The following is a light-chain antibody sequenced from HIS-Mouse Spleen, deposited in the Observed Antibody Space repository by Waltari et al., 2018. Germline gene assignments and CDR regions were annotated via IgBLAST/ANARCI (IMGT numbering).Light chain of an antibody. CDR3: QVWDSSSDHVV. CDR2: DDS. CDR1: NIGSKS. Sequence: SYVLTQPPSVSVPPGKPARIPCGGNNIGSKSGHWYQQKPGQAPVLVVYDDSDRPSGIPERFSGSNSGNTATLTISRVEAGDEADYYCQVWDSSSDHVVFGGGTKLTVL. V-gene: IGLV3-21*03. J-gene: IGLJ2*01.